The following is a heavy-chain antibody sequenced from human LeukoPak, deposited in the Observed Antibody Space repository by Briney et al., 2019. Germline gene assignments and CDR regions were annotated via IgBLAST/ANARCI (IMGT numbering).Heavy chain of an antibody. D-gene: IGHD3-3*01. J-gene: IGHJ4*02. CDR3: ARDERYYDFWSGRD. Sequence: PGGSLRLSCAASGFTVSSHYMSWVRQAPGKGLEWVSFISSSGSAEYYADSVKGRFTISRDNAKNLLYLQMSSLTAEDTAVYYCARDERYYDFWSGRDWGQGTLVTVSS. CDR1: GFTVSSHY. V-gene: IGHV3-11*04. CDR2: ISSSGSAE.